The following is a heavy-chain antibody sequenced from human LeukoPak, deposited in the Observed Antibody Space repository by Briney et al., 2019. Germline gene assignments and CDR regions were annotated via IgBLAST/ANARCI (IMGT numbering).Heavy chain of an antibody. J-gene: IGHJ4*02. CDR2: ISGSGGST. CDR3: ATELLTPLDY. V-gene: IGHV3-23*01. D-gene: IGHD3-9*01. CDR1: GFTLSSYA. Sequence: GGSLRLSCVASGFTLSSYAMSWVRQAPGKGMEWVSVISGSGGSTYYADCVEGRFNITRDNAKNTLYLQMNSLRAEDTAVYYCATELLTPLDYWGQGTLVTVSS.